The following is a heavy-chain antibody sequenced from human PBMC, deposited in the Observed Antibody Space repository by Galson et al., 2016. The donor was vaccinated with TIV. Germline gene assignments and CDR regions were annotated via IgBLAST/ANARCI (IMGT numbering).Heavy chain of an antibody. Sequence: TLSLPYTVSGGSISSYFWSWIRQPPGKGLEWIGNIYYTGTTNSNPSLKSRVTISGDISKNQFSLKLRSVTAADTAVYYCARDNANFPRALDYWGQGTLVTVSS. CDR3: ARDNANFPRALDY. J-gene: IGHJ4*02. D-gene: IGHD2-8*01. CDR1: GGSISSYF. V-gene: IGHV4-59*01. CDR2: IYYTGTT.